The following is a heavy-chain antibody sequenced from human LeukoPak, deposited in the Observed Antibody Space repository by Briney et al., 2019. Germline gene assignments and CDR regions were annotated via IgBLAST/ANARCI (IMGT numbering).Heavy chain of an antibody. D-gene: IGHD6-13*01. Sequence: GGTLRLSCAASGFTFSNYGMSWVRQAPGKGLGWVSAISGSGGSTYYADSVKGRFTISRDNSKNTLYLQMNSLRAEDTAVYYCAKHSSTWYYTNYYFDYWGQGTLVTVSS. V-gene: IGHV3-23*01. CDR3: AKHSSTWYYTNYYFDY. CDR2: ISGSGGST. J-gene: IGHJ4*02. CDR1: GFTFSNYG.